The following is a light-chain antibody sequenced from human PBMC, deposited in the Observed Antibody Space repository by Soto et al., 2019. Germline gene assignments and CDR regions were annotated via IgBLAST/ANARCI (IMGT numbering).Light chain of an antibody. CDR2: KAS. V-gene: IGKV1-5*03. CDR3: QQYNSPWT. CDR1: QSISSW. Sequence: DIQMTQSPSTLSASVGDRVTITCRASQSISSWLAWYQQKPGKAPKLLIYKASSLESGVPSRFSGSGSGTEFTLTISSLQPDDFATYYCQQYNSPWTFGQGTNVEIK. J-gene: IGKJ1*01.